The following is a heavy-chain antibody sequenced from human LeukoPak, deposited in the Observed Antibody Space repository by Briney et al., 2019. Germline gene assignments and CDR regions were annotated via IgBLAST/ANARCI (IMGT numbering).Heavy chain of an antibody. CDR2: INPSGGST. CDR3: ARDRWYDATGYFSSGFDY. J-gene: IGHJ4*02. V-gene: IGHV1-46*01. D-gene: IGHD3-22*01. Sequence: ASVKVSCKVSGYTLTELSMHWVRQAPGKGLEWMGIINPSGGSTSYAQKFQGRVTMTRDMSTSTFYMELSSLRSKDTAVYYCARDRWYDATGYFSSGFDYWGQGTLVTVSS. CDR1: GYTLTELS.